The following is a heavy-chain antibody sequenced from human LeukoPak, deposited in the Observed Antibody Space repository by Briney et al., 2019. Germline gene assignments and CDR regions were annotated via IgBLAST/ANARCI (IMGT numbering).Heavy chain of an antibody. D-gene: IGHD5-12*01. V-gene: IGHV4-34*01. CDR2: INHSGST. CDR1: GGSFSGYY. CDR3: ARIYRYSGYDGDWFDP. Sequence: SETLSLTCAVYGGSFSGYYWSWIRQPPGKGLEWIGEINHSGSTNYNPSLKSRVTISVDTSKNQFSLKLSSVTAADTAVYYCARIYRYSGYDGDWFDPWGQGTLVTVSS. J-gene: IGHJ5*02.